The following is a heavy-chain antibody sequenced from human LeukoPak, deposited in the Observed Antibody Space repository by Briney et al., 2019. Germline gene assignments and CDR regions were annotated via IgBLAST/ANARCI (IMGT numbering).Heavy chain of an antibody. CDR1: GGSISSGGYY. J-gene: IGHJ4*02. CDR3: ARDSRGYDGRGDFDY. CDR2: IYYSGST. Sequence: SQTLSLTCTVSGGSISSGGYYWSWIRQHPGKGLEWIGYIYYSGSTYYNPSLKSQVTISLDTSKNHFSLKLSSVTAADTAVYYCARDSRGYDGRGDFDYWGQGTLGTVSS. D-gene: IGHD3-22*01. V-gene: IGHV4-31*01.